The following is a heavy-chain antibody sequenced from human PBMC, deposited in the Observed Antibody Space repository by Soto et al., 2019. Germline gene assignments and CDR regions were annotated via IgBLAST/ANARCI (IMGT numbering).Heavy chain of an antibody. V-gene: IGHV3-7*04. Sequence: EVQLVESGGGLVQPGGSLRLSCAASGFTFSSYWMSWVRQTPGKGLEWVANIKQDGSEKYYVDSVKGRSTISRDNAKNSLLLQMNRLGAEDAAVYYWGREGFRGVMSCYGMDVWGQGTTVTVSS. J-gene: IGHJ6*02. CDR3: GREGFRGVMSCYGMDV. D-gene: IGHD3-16*01. CDR2: IKQDGSEK. CDR1: GFTFSSYW.